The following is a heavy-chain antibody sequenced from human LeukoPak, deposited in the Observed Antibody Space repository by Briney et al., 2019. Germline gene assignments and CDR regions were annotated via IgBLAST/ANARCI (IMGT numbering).Heavy chain of an antibody. J-gene: IGHJ4*02. CDR2: IIPIFGTA. CDR1: GGTFSSYA. CDR3: ARGVSCSWPTAVPYYFDY. Sequence: SVKVSCKASGGTFSSYAISWVREAPGQGLEWMGGIIPIFGTANYAQKFQGRVTITTDESTSTAYMELSSLRSEDTAVYYCARGVSCSWPTAVPYYFDYWGQGTLVTVSS. V-gene: IGHV1-69*05. D-gene: IGHD6-13*01.